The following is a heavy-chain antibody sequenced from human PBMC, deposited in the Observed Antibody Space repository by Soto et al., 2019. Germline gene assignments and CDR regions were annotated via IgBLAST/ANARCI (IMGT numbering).Heavy chain of an antibody. D-gene: IGHD2-21*01. Sequence: QVQLQESGPGLVKPSQTLSLTCTVSGGSISSGDYYWSWIRQPPGKGLEWIGYIYYSGSTYYNPSRESGVTIAVDTSKDQCSLKLSSVTAAATAVYYCARAMVVSQTRFDPWGQGTLVTVSS. CDR3: ARAMVVSQTRFDP. J-gene: IGHJ5*02. V-gene: IGHV4-30-4*01. CDR2: IYYSGST. CDR1: GGSISSGDYY.